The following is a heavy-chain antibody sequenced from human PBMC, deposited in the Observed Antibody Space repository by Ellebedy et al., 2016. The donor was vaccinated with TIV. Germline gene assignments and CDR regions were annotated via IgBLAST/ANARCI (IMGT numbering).Heavy chain of an antibody. CDR2: AHNDETYK. V-gene: IGHV3-30*02. CDR1: GFIFNNYN. J-gene: IGHJ6*02. CDR3: AKDLGFAMDV. Sequence: PGGSLRLSCAASGFIFNNYNLHWVRQAPGKGLEWAAIAHNDETYKFYADSVKGRFTVSRDNSGNTAYLHMSSLRVEDTAVYYCAKDLGFAMDVWGQGTTVTVSS. D-gene: IGHD7-27*01.